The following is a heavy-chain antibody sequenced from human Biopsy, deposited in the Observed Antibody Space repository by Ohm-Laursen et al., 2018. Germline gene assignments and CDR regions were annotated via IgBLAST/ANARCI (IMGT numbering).Heavy chain of an antibody. V-gene: IGHV1-18*04. CDR1: DYTFYSYG. CDR2: ITADEK. D-gene: IGHD1-26*01. J-gene: IGHJ3*02. CDR3: ARVFGGAYYSYAFDI. Sequence: SVKVSCKASDYTFYSYGITWVRRAPGQGLEWMGWITADEKNSAPKFQGRATMTTDMSTSTAYMELRGLKSDDTAVYYCARVFGGAYYSYAFDIWGQGTLVIVSS.